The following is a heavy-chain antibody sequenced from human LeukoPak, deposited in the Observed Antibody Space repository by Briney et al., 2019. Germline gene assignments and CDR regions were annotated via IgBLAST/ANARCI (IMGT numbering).Heavy chain of an antibody. CDR2: INPNSGGT. V-gene: IGHV1-2*02. D-gene: IGHD3-22*01. CDR1: GYTFTGYY. J-gene: IGHJ6*02. CDR3: ARDPVGYYYDSSGSSDQSYYYYYGMDV. Sequence: ASVKVSCKASGYTFTGYYMHWVRQAPGQGLEWMGWINPNSGGTNYAQKFQGRVTMTRDTYISTGYMELSRLRSDDTAVYYCARDPVGYYYDSSGSSDQSYYYYYGMDVWGQGTTVTVSS.